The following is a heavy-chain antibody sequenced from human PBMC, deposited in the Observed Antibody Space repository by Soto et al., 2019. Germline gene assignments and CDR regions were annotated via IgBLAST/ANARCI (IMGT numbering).Heavy chain of an antibody. CDR3: ATLPYYDFWSGYYSSFDY. D-gene: IGHD3-3*01. J-gene: IGHJ4*02. V-gene: IGHV3-48*01. Sequence: GGSLRLSCAASGFTFSSYSMNWVRQAPGKGLEWVSYISSSSSTIYYADSVKGRFTISRDNAKNSLYLQMNSLRAEDTAVYYCATLPYYDFWSGYYSSFDYWGQGTLVTVSS. CDR2: ISSSSSTI. CDR1: GFTFSSYS.